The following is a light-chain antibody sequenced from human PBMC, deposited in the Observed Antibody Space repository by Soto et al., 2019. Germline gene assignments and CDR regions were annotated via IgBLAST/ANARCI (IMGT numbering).Light chain of an antibody. CDR1: QGISNY. Sequence: DIQMTQSPSSLSASVGDRVTITCRASQGISNYLAWYQQIPGKVPKLLISAASTLQSGVPSRLSGSGSGTDFTLTISRLQPEDVATYYCQKYTNVPAFGGGTKVEIK. V-gene: IGKV1-27*01. J-gene: IGKJ4*01. CDR2: AAS. CDR3: QKYTNVPA.